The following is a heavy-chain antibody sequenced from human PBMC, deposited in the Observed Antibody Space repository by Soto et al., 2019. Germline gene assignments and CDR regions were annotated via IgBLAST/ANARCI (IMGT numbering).Heavy chain of an antibody. Sequence: GESLKISCKGSGYSFTSYWIGWVRQMPGKGLEWMGIIYPGDSDTRYSPSFQGRVTISADKSISTAYLQWSSLKASDTAMYYCARHIGGKSVNYFHLLYWGQGTLVTVSS. D-gene: IGHD3-10*01. J-gene: IGHJ4*02. V-gene: IGHV5-51*01. CDR2: IYPGDSDT. CDR3: ARHIGGKSVNYFHLLY. CDR1: GYSFTSYW.